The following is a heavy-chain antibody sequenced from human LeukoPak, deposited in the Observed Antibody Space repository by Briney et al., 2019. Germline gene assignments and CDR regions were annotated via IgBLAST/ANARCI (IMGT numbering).Heavy chain of an antibody. Sequence: ASVKVSCKASGYTFTSYGISWVRQAPGQGLEWMGWISAYNGNTNYAQKLQGRVTMTTDTSTSTAYMELRSLRSDDTAVYYCARREICGGGSCSSMDVWGQGTTVTVSS. J-gene: IGHJ6*02. V-gene: IGHV1-18*01. CDR3: ARREICGGGSCSSMDV. D-gene: IGHD2-15*01. CDR1: GYTFTSYG. CDR2: ISAYNGNT.